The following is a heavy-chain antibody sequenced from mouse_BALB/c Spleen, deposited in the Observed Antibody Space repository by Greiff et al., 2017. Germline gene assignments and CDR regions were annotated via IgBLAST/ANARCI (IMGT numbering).Heavy chain of an antibody. CDR2: ISYSGST. Sequence: EVKLLESGPGLVKPSQSLSLTCTVTGYSITSDYAWNWIRQFPGNKLEWMGYISYSGSTSYNPSLKRRISITRDTSKIQFFLQLNSVTTEDTATYYCARRGYGNDWYFDVGGAGTTGTVSS. D-gene: IGHD2-10*02. CDR1: GYSITSDYA. J-gene: IGHJ1*01. V-gene: IGHV3-2*02. CDR3: ARRGYGNDWYFDV.